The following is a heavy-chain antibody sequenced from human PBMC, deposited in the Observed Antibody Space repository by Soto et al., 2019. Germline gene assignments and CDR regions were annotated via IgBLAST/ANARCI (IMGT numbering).Heavy chain of an antibody. CDR2: IIPILGIA. J-gene: IGHJ2*01. CDR3: ARGYCSSTSCPRWYFDL. D-gene: IGHD2-2*01. CDR1: GGTFSSYT. Sequence: QVQLVQSGAEVKKPGSSVKVSCKASGGTFSSYTISWVRQAPGQGLEWMGRIIPILGIANYAQKFQGRVTITADKSTSTAYMELSSLRSEDTAVYYCARGYCSSTSCPRWYFDLWGRGTLVTVAS. V-gene: IGHV1-69*02.